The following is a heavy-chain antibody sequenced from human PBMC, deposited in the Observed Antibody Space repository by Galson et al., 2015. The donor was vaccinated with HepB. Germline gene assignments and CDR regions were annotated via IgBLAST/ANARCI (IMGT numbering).Heavy chain of an antibody. J-gene: IGHJ4*02. CDR2: ISWNSGSI. CDR1: GFTFDDYA. V-gene: IGHV3-9*01. CDR3: AKALGDDFWSGYTIDY. Sequence: SLRLSCAASGFTFDDYAMHWVRQAPGKGLEWVSGISWNSGSIGYADSVKGRFTISRDNAKNSLYLQMNSLRAEDTALYYCAKALGDDFWSGYTIDYWGQGTLVTVSS. D-gene: IGHD3-3*01.